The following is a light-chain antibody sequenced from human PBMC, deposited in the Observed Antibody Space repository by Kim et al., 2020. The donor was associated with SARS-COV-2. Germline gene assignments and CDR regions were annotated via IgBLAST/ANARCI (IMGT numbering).Light chain of an antibody. CDR2: YDS. V-gene: IGLV3-21*04. CDR1: NIGSKS. Sequence: SYELTQPPSVSVAPGKTARITCGGNNIGSKSVHWYQQKPGQAPVLVIYYDSDRPSGIPERVSGSNSGNTATLTISRDEAGDEADYYCQVWASSSDHVVFG. J-gene: IGLJ2*01. CDR3: QVWASSSDHVV.